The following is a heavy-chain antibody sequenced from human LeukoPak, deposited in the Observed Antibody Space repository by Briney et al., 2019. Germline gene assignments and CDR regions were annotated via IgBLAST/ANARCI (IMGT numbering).Heavy chain of an antibody. D-gene: IGHD3-10*01. V-gene: IGHV3-33*01. CDR3: ARDGSGLAVRGWFDF. Sequence: PGGSLSLSCVASGFTFNKYGVHWVRQAPGKGLEWVAVIWYDGSYEYYADSVKGRLAISRDNDRNTVNLQMNSLRVEDTAVYYCARDGSGLAVRGWFDFWGQGTLVTVSS. CDR2: IWYDGSYE. J-gene: IGHJ5*01. CDR1: GFTFNKYG.